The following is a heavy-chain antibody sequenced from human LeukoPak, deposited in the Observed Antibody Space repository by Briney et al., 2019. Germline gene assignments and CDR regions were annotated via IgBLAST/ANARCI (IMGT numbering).Heavy chain of an antibody. J-gene: IGHJ5*02. CDR1: GFTFSDYY. CDR2: ISSSSSSI. V-gene: IGHV3-11*06. Sequence: GGSLRLSCAASGFTFSDYYMSWIRQAPGKGLEWVSSISSSSSSINYADSLKGRFTISRDNGKNSLYLQMNSLRAEDTAVYYCASAPLGSTRPWGQGTLVTVSS. CDR3: ASAPLGSTRP. D-gene: IGHD1-26*01.